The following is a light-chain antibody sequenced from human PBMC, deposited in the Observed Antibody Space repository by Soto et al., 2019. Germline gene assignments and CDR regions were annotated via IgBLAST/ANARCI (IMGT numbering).Light chain of an antibody. V-gene: IGKV3-11*01. CDR2: DAS. CDR3: QQRSNFWT. CDR1: QSVGSY. J-gene: IGKJ1*01. Sequence: EIVLTQSPATLSLSPGERATLSCRASQSVGSYLAWYQQKPGQAPRLLIYDASNRATGIPARFSGSGSGTVFTLTRSSLEPEDIAGYYCQQRSNFWTFGQGTKVEVK.